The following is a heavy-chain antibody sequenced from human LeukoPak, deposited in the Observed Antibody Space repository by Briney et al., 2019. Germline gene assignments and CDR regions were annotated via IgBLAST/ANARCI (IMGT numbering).Heavy chain of an antibody. CDR1: GGTFSSYA. CDR2: IIPIFGTA. J-gene: IGHJ4*02. CDR3: ARDRYSSSSTSYYFDY. D-gene: IGHD6-13*01. V-gene: IGHV1-69*05. Sequence: SSVKVSCKASGGTFSSYAISGVRQAPGQGLEWMGRIIPIFGTANYAQKFQGRVTITTDESTSTAYMELSSLRSEDTAVYYCARDRYSSSSTSYYFDYWGQGTLVTVSS.